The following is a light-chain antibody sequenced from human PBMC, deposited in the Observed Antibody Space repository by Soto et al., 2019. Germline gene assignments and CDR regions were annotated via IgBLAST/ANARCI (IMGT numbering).Light chain of an antibody. CDR1: QSVSSSF. CDR2: GAS. CDR3: HQFVGSPPSP. J-gene: IGKJ2*01. Sequence: EIVLTQSPGTLSLSPGERATLSCRASQSVSSSFLAWYQQKPGQAPRLLIHGASSRATGIPDRFSGSGSGTDFTLTISRLEPEYFEVYYYHQFVGSPPSPFGPGPKLDIK. V-gene: IGKV3-20*01.